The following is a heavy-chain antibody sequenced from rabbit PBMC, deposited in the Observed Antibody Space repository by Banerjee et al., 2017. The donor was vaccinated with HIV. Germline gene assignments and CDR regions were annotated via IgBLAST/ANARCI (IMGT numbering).Heavy chain of an antibody. CDR2: IVALSSDST. CDR3: ARWDSGWGPFTL. V-gene: IGHV1S45*01. J-gene: IGHJ4*01. Sequence: EESGGDLVKPEGSLTLTCTASGFTISGSYWICWVRQAPGKGLEWIGCIVALSSDSTLYASWAKGRLTISKTSSTTVTLQMTSLTAADTATYFCARWDSGWGPFTLWGPAPWSPS. CDR1: GFTISGSYW. D-gene: IGHD4-1*01.